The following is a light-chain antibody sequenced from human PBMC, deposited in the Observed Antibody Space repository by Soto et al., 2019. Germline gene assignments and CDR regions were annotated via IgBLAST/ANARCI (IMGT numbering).Light chain of an antibody. CDR3: LLSYSGALVV. CDR2: DTS. J-gene: IGLJ2*01. Sequence: QTVVTQEPSLTVSPGGTVTLTCGSSTGAVTGGHYPYWFQQKPGQAPRTLIYDTSNKHSWTPARFSGSLLGGKAALTLSGAQPEDEVEYYCLLSYSGALVVFGGGTQLTVL. CDR1: TGAVTGGHY. V-gene: IGLV7-46*01.